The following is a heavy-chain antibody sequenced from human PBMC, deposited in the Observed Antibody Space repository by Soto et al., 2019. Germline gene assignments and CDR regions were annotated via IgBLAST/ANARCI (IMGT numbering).Heavy chain of an antibody. D-gene: IGHD3-10*01. CDR1: GGSFSGYY. CDR2: INHSGST. Sequence: PSETLSLTCAVYGGSFSGYYWSWIRQPPGKGLEWIGEINHSGSTNYNPSLKSRATISVDTSKNQFSLKLSSVTAADTAVYYCARGSGAFGFGYYYYYYMDVWGKGTTVTVSS. J-gene: IGHJ6*03. V-gene: IGHV4-34*01. CDR3: ARGSGAFGFGYYYYYYMDV.